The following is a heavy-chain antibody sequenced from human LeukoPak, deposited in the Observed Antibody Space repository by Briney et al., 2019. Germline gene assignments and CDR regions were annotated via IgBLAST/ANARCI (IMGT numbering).Heavy chain of an antibody. D-gene: IGHD3-22*01. CDR1: GFTFSSYV. CDR3: AKGRDFYDSTVDFDY. V-gene: IGHV3-23*01. Sequence: GGSLRLSCAASGFTFSSYVMSWVRQAPGKGLEWVSAMSGGGANAYYADAVRGRFTISRDNSRSTLYLQMNSLRAEDTAVYHCAKGRDFYDSTVDFDYWGQGTLVTVSS. CDR2: MSGGGANA. J-gene: IGHJ4*02.